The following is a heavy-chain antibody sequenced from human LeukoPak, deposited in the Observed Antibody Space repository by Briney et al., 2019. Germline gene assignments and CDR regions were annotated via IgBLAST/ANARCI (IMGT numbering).Heavy chain of an antibody. CDR3: ARTPRTTVVTPYYYYTDV. V-gene: IGHV1-8*01. CDR1: GYTFTSYD. J-gene: IGHJ6*03. D-gene: IGHD4-23*01. Sequence: ASVKVSCKASGYTFTSYDINWVRQATGQGLEWMGWMNPNSGNTGYAQKFQGRVTMTRNTSISTAYMELSSLRSEDTAVYYCARTPRTTVVTPYYYYTDVWGKGTTVTVSS. CDR2: MNPNSGNT.